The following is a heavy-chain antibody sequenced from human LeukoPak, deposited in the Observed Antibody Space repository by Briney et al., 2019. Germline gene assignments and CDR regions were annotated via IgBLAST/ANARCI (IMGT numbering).Heavy chain of an antibody. D-gene: IGHD3-16*01. CDR2: ISGDGRNI. J-gene: IGHJ5*02. V-gene: IGHV3-74*01. Sequence: GGSLRLSCVASGFTFSSYWMHWVRHDPRKGLVWVSRISGDGRNINYADSVRGRFTISRDNAKNTLYLQMNSLTIEDTALYYCAKHISKWGLAIADHWGQGTLVTVSS. CDR3: AKHISKWGLAIADH. CDR1: GFTFSSYW.